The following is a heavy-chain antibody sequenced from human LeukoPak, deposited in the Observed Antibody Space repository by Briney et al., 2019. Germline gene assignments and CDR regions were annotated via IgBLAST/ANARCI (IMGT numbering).Heavy chain of an antibody. CDR1: GGSISSYY. CDR2: IYASGST. Sequence: ETLSLTCTVSGGSISSYYWSWIRQPAGKGLEWIGRIYASGSTNYNPSLKSRVTMSVDTSKNQFSLKLSSVTAADTAVYYCAMVRGTSGIWFDPWGQGTLVTVSS. J-gene: IGHJ5*02. V-gene: IGHV4-4*07. D-gene: IGHD3-10*01. CDR3: AMVRGTSGIWFDP.